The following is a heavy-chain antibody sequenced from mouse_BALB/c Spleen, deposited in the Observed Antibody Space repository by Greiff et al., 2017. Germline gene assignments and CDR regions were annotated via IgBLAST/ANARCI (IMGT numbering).Heavy chain of an antibody. Sequence: EVMLVESGGGLVKPGGSLKLSCAASGFTFSSYAMSWVRQTPEKRLEWVASISSCGSTYYPDSVKGRFTISRDNARNILYLQMSSLRSEDTAMYYCARLHYYGYDAMDYWGQGTSVTVSS. CDR1: GFTFSSYA. J-gene: IGHJ4*01. D-gene: IGHD1-2*01. V-gene: IGHV5-6-5*01. CDR3: ARLHYYGYDAMDY. CDR2: ISSCGST.